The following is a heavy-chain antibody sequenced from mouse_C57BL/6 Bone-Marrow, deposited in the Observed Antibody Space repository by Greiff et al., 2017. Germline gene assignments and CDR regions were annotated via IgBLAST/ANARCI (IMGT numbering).Heavy chain of an antibody. Sequence: VQLKQSGPELVKPGASVKMSCKASGYTFTDYNMHWVKQSHGKSLEWIGYINPNNGGTSYNQKFKGKATLTVNKSSSTAYMELRSLTSEDSAVYYCARGYYDYDRAWFAYWGQGTLVTVSA. V-gene: IGHV1-22*01. D-gene: IGHD2-4*01. CDR1: GYTFTDYN. CDR3: ARGYYDYDRAWFAY. CDR2: INPNNGGT. J-gene: IGHJ3*01.